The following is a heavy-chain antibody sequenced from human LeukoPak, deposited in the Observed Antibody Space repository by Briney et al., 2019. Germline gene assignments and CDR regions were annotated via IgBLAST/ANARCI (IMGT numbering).Heavy chain of an antibody. J-gene: IGHJ4*02. D-gene: IGHD2-2*01. Sequence: GASVKVSCKASGYTFTGYYMHWVRQAPGQGLEWMGWINPNSGGTNYAQKFQGRATMTRDTSISTAYMELSRLRSDDTAVYYCARLGYCSSTSCYDYWGQGTLVTVSS. CDR1: GYTFTGYY. CDR3: ARLGYCSSTSCYDY. V-gene: IGHV1-2*02. CDR2: INPNSGGT.